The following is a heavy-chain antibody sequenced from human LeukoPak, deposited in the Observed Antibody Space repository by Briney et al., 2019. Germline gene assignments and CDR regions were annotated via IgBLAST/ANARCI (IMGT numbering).Heavy chain of an antibody. J-gene: IGHJ5*02. CDR1: GGSISSYY. D-gene: IGHD5-24*01. CDR2: IYYSGST. V-gene: IGHV4-59*01. Sequence: SETLSLTCTVSGGSISSYYWNWIRQPPGKGLEWIGYIYYSGSTNYNPSLKSRATISVDTSKNQFSLKLSSVTAADTAVYYCARDGGDNYKYFAPGGQGTRVTVPS. CDR3: ARDGGDNYKYFAP.